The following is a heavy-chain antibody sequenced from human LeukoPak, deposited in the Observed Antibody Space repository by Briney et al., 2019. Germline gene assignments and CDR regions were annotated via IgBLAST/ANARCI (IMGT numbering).Heavy chain of an antibody. CDR3: ARPLVYYDSSGYYPLDY. Sequence: GRTLRLFCAASGFTFSSYSMNWVRQAPGKGLEWVSSISSSSSYIYYADSVKGRFTISRDNAKNSLYLQMNSLRAEDTAVYYCARPLVYYDSSGYYPLDYWGQGTLVTVSS. CDR2: ISSSSSYI. V-gene: IGHV3-21*01. J-gene: IGHJ4*02. CDR1: GFTFSSYS. D-gene: IGHD3-22*01.